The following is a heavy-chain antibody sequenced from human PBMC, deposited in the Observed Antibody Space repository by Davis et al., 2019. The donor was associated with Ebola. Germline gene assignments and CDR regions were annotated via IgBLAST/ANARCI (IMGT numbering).Heavy chain of an antibody. V-gene: IGHV1-2*06. CDR2: INAHNDDT. CDR3: ARRLGVSKDTRHDH. Sequence: AASVKVSCKASGYTFTDYYIHWVRQAPGQGLEWMGRINAHNDDTNYARKFQGRITMTRNTSISTAYMEVSSLRSEDTAVYYSARRLGVSKDTRHDHWGQGTLVTVSS. J-gene: IGHJ4*02. D-gene: IGHD2-15*01. CDR1: GYTFTDYY.